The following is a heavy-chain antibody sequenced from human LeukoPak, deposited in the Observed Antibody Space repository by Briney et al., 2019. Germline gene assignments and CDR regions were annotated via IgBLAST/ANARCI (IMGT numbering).Heavy chain of an antibody. CDR1: GGSFSGYY. CDR3: ARGRYVSSTGHMVRGDK. J-gene: IGHJ4*02. V-gene: IGHV4-34*01. CDR2: INHIGST. Sequence: PSDTLSLTCAVYGGSFSGYYWSWIRPPPRKGLEWVGEINHIGSTNYNPSLKSGVTISVDTSKNKFSLKLSSVTAADTAVYYCARGRYVSSTGHMVRGDKWGQGTLGTVSS. D-gene: IGHD3-10*01.